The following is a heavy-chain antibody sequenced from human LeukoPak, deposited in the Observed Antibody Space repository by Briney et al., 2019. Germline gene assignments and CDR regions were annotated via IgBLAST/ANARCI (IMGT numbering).Heavy chain of an antibody. J-gene: IGHJ4*02. V-gene: IGHV1-46*01. D-gene: IGHD3-3*01. CDR3: AREGRLRFLEWSRSGYFDY. CDR1: GYTFTSYY. Sequence: ASVEVSCKASGYTFTSYYMHWVRQAPGQGLEWMGIINPSGGSTSYAQKFQGRVTMTRDTSTSTVYMELSSLRSEDTAVYYCAREGRLRFLEWSRSGYFDYWGQGTLVTVSS. CDR2: INPSGGST.